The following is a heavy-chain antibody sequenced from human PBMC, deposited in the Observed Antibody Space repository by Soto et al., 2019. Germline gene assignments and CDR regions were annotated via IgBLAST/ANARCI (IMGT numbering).Heavy chain of an antibody. Sequence: GGSLRLSCTASGLTFTSYAIHWVRQSPGKGLEWVSVISEDGGNKYFAESVRGRFLISRDNSKNTVYPQMNSLRPEDTAVYFCARRLTTTVSALGYWGQGTLVTVSS. D-gene: IGHD4-4*01. CDR3: ARRLTTTVSALGY. CDR2: ISEDGGNK. CDR1: GLTFTSYA. J-gene: IGHJ4*02. V-gene: IGHV3-30-3*01.